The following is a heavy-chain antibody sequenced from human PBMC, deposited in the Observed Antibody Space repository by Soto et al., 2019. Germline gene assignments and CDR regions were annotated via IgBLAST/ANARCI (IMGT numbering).Heavy chain of an antibody. CDR3: AKEMIASTLADFFDY. J-gene: IGHJ4*02. D-gene: IGHD2-21*01. CDR2: ISGSGGRT. CDR1: GFTFSNYG. V-gene: IGHV3-23*01. Sequence: EVQLLESGGGLIQPGGSLRLSCEASGFTFSNYGMTWVRLAPGKGLEWVSTISGSGGRTFYADPVKGRFTNSRDNSKNTLYLQMKSLRAEDTAVYYCAKEMIASTLADFFDYWGQGTLVTVSS.